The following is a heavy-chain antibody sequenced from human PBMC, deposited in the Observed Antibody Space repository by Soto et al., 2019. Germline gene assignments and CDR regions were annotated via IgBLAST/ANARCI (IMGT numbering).Heavy chain of an antibody. V-gene: IGHV1-18*01. D-gene: IGHD3-22*01. CDR2: ISAYNGNT. CDR3: ARGGRHGSSGYYLPFSGMDV. J-gene: IGHJ6*02. Sequence: QVQLVQSGAEVKKPGASVKVSCKASGYTFTSYGISWVRQAPGQGLEWMGWISAYNGNTNYAQKLQGRVTMTTDTSTSTAYMELRSLRSDDTAVYYCARGGRHGSSGYYLPFSGMDVWGQGTTVTVSS. CDR1: GYTFTSYG.